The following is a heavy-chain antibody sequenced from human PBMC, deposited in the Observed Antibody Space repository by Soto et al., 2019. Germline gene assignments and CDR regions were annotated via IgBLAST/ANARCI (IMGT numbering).Heavy chain of an antibody. CDR2: MNPNSGNT. Sequence: QVQLVQSGAEVKKPGASVKVSCKASGYTFTSYDINWVRQATGQGLEWMGWMNPNSGNTGYAQKFQGRVTMTRNTSISTAYMELSSLRSEDTAVYYCARVEWLRLLGGYSYGYVPYYYYYGMDVWGQGTTVTVSS. J-gene: IGHJ6*02. CDR1: GYTFTSYD. V-gene: IGHV1-8*01. CDR3: ARVEWLRLLGGYSYGYVPYYYYYGMDV. D-gene: IGHD5-18*01.